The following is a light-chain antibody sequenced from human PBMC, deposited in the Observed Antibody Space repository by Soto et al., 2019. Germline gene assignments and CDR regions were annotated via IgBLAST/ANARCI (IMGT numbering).Light chain of an antibody. CDR1: DIGTKS. CDR3: QVWDSRTDHGV. J-gene: IGLJ2*01. CDR2: DDS. V-gene: IGLV3-21*02. Sequence: SYELTQPPSVSVAPGQTARITCGGNDIGTKSVHWYQQRPGQAPVLVVYDDSDRPSRIPERFSDSSSGNTATLTINRVEAGDEADYYCQVWDSRTDHGVFGGGTQLTVL.